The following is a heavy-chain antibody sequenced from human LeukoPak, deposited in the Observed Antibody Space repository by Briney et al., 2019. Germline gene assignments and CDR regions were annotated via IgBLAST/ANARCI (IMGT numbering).Heavy chain of an antibody. Sequence: SETLSLTCTVSGGSISSYYWSWIRQPPGKGLEWIGYIYYSGSTNYNPSLKSRVTISVDTSKNQFSLKLSSVTAADTAVYYCARVLTLEVPAANWFAPWGQGTLVTVSS. CDR3: ARVLTLEVPAANWFAP. V-gene: IGHV4-59*01. CDR2: IYYSGST. CDR1: GGSISSYY. J-gene: IGHJ5*02. D-gene: IGHD2-2*01.